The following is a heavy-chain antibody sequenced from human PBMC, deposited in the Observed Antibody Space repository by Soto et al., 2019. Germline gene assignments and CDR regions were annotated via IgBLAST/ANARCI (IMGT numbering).Heavy chain of an antibody. D-gene: IGHD6-19*01. CDR2: ISAYNGNT. CDR3: ARDLAVAGSIDYYYGMDV. J-gene: IGHJ6*02. Sequence: ASVKVSCKASGYTFTSYGISWVRQAPGQGLEWMGWISAYNGNTNYAQKLQGRVTMTTDTSTSTAYMELRSLRSDDTAVYYCARDLAVAGSIDYYYGMDVWGQGTTVTVSS. CDR1: GYTFTSYG. V-gene: IGHV1-18*01.